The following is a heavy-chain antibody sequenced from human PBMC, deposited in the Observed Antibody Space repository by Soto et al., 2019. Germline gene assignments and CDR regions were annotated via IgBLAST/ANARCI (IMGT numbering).Heavy chain of an antibody. CDR2: ISAHNGNT. J-gene: IGHJ4*02. D-gene: IGHD3-10*01. Sequence: QVHLVQSGAEVKKPGASVKVSCKASGYTFTSYGITWVRQAPGQGLEWMGWISAHNGNTDYAQKLQGRVIVTRDTYTSTAYMELRSLRSDDTAVYYCARGRYGAYWGQGALVTVSS. V-gene: IGHV1-18*01. CDR1: GYTFTSYG. CDR3: ARGRYGAY.